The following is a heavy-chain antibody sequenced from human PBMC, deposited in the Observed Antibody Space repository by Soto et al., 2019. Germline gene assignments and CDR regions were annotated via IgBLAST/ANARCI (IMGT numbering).Heavy chain of an antibody. CDR2: ISSSSSYI. V-gene: IGHV3-21*01. CDR1: GFTFSSYS. CDR3: ARGPITMVRGVNPHFDY. D-gene: IGHD3-10*01. Sequence: WGSLRLSCAASGFTFSSYSVNWVRQAPGKGLEWVSSISSSSSYIYYADSVKGRFTISRDNAKNSLYLQMNSLRAEDTAVYYCARGPITMVRGVNPHFDYWGQGTLVTVSS. J-gene: IGHJ4*02.